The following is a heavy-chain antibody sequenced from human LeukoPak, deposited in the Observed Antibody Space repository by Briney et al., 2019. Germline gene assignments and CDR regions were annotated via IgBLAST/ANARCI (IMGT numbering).Heavy chain of an antibody. D-gene: IGHD3-10*01. Sequence: GGSLRLSCAASGFTFSSYGMHWVRQAPGKGLEWVAFIRYDGSNKYYADSMKGRFTISRDNSKNTLYLQMNSLRAEDTAVYYCASMVRGVITRSFDYWGQGTLVTVSS. CDR2: IRYDGSNK. V-gene: IGHV3-30*02. J-gene: IGHJ4*02. CDR3: ASMVRGVITRSFDY. CDR1: GFTFSSYG.